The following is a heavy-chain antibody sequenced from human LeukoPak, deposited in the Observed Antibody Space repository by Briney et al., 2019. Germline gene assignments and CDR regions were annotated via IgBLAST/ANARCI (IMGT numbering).Heavy chain of an antibody. V-gene: IGHV3-30*04. CDR2: ISYDGSNK. Sequence: PGRSLRLSCAASGFTFSSYAMHWVRQAPGKGLEWVAVISYDGSNKYYADSVKGRFTISRDNSKNTLYLQMNSLRAEDTAVYYCARVRAGYCTSTSCYTGMDVWGQGTTVTVSS. CDR3: ARVRAGYCTSTSCYTGMDV. CDR1: GFTFSSYA. J-gene: IGHJ6*02. D-gene: IGHD2-2*01.